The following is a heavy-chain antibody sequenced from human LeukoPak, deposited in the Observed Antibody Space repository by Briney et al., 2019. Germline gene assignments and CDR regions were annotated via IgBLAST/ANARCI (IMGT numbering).Heavy chain of an antibody. CDR3: ARGPYSSSSQYFQH. Sequence: GASVKVSCKASGGTFSSYAISWVRQAPGQGLEWMGRIIPILGIASCAQKFQGRVTITADKSTSTAYMELSSLRSEDTAVYYCARGPYSSSSQYFQHWGQGTLVTVSS. D-gene: IGHD6-13*01. J-gene: IGHJ1*01. V-gene: IGHV1-69*04. CDR1: GGTFSSYA. CDR2: IIPILGIA.